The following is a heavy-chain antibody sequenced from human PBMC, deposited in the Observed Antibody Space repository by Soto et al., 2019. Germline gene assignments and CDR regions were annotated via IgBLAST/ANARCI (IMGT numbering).Heavy chain of an antibody. CDR3: ARVEGLLPGP. CDR2: IYYSGST. V-gene: IGHV4-59*01. J-gene: IGHJ5*02. CDR1: AGSISRSY. D-gene: IGHD3-10*01. Sequence: SEALCLTCTVSAGSISRSYWSCVRQPPGKGLEWIGYIYYSGSTNYNPSLKSRVTISVDTSKNQFSLKLSSVTAADTAVYYCARVEGLLPGPWGQRPLGTVS.